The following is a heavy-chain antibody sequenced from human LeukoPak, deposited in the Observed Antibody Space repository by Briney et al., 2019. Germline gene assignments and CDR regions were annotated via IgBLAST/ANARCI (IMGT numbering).Heavy chain of an antibody. J-gene: IGHJ6*03. D-gene: IGHD2-2*01. Sequence: ASVKVSCKASGGTFSSYAISWVRQATGQGLEWMGGINPIFGTANYAQKFQGRVTITADESTSTAYMELSSLRSEDTAVYYCAHIVVVPAAPQNYYYYMDVWGKGTTVTVSS. V-gene: IGHV1-69*01. CDR2: INPIFGTA. CDR1: GGTFSSYA. CDR3: AHIVVVPAAPQNYYYYMDV.